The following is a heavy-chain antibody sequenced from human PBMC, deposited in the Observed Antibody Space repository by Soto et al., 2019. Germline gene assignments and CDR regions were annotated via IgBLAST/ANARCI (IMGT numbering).Heavy chain of an antibody. V-gene: IGHV3-30*18. CDR3: AKDRILGYLNYYGMDV. CDR2: ILYDGSNK. Sequence: QVQLVESGGGVVQPGRSLRLSCAASGFTFSSYGMHWVRQAPGKGLEWVAVILYDGSNKYYADSVKGRFTISRDNSNNTLYLQMNSLRAEDTAVYYCAKDRILGYLNYYGMDVWGQGTTVTVSS. J-gene: IGHJ6*02. D-gene: IGHD2-15*01. CDR1: GFTFSSYG.